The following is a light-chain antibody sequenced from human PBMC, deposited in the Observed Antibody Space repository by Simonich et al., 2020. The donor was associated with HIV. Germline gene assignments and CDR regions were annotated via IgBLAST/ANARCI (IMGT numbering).Light chain of an antibody. CDR1: QSISNN. V-gene: IGKV3-15*01. Sequence: EIVMTQFPATLSVSPGERATLSCRASQSISNNLAWYQQKPGQAPRLLTNGASTRATGIPARFSGSGSGTEFTLTISSMQSEDFAVYYCQQYNNWPPMTFGGGTKVEIK. J-gene: IGKJ4*01. CDR3: QQYNNWPPMT. CDR2: GAS.